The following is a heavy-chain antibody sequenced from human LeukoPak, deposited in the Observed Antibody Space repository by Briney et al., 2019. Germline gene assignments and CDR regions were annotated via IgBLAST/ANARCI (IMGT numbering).Heavy chain of an antibody. D-gene: IGHD2-2*01. CDR2: IIPIFGTA. V-gene: IGHV1-69*13. J-gene: IGHJ5*02. CDR1: GGTFSSCA. CDR3: ARGLTDEHQLILHWFDP. Sequence: SVKVSCKASGGTFSSCAINWVRQAPGQGLEWMGGIIPIFGTANYAQKFQGRVTITADESTSTAYMELSRLISDDTAVYYCARGLTDEHQLILHWFDPWGQGTLVTVSS.